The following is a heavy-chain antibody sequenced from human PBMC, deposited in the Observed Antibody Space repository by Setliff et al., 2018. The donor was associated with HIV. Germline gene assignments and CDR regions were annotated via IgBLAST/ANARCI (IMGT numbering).Heavy chain of an antibody. CDR2: INHSGST. V-gene: IGHV4-34*01. Sequence: SETLSLTCAVYGGSFSGYYWSWIRQTPGKGLEWIGEINHSGSTNYNPSLKSRVTISLDTSKNQFSLRLISVTAADTAVYYCAKVAVTGYCSTTSCQNWFDPWGQGTLVTVSS. CDR1: GGSFSGYY. J-gene: IGHJ5*02. D-gene: IGHD2-2*01. CDR3: AKVAVTGYCSTTSCQNWFDP.